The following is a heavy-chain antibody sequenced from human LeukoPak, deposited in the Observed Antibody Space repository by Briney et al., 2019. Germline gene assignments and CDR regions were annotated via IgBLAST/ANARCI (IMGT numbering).Heavy chain of an antibody. D-gene: IGHD6-13*01. CDR1: GYTFTSYY. V-gene: IGHV1-46*01. J-gene: IGHJ6*02. Sequence: ASVKVSCKASGYTFTSYYMHWVRQAPGQGLEWMGIINPSGGSTSYAQKFQGRVTMTRDTSTSTVYMELSSLRSEDTAAYYCARESISPRVAAAGNHYYGMDVWGQGTTVTVSS. CDR2: INPSGGST. CDR3: ARESISPRVAAAGNHYYGMDV.